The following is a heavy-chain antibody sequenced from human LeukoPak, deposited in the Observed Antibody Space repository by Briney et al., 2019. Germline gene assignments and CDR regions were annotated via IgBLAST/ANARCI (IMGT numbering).Heavy chain of an antibody. CDR1: GGSISSYY. V-gene: IGHV4-59*08. Sequence: PSETLSLTCTVSGGSISSYYWSWIRQPPGKGLEWIGYIYYSGSTNYNPSLKSRVTISVDTSKNQFSLKLSSVTAADTAVYYCARQGRYHLSNWFDPWGQGTLVTVSS. D-gene: IGHD1-20*01. CDR2: IYYSGST. J-gene: IGHJ5*02. CDR3: ARQGRYHLSNWFDP.